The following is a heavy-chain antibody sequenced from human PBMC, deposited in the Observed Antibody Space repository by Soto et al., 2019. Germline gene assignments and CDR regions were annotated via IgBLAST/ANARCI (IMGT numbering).Heavy chain of an antibody. V-gene: IGHV3-23*01. Sequence: EVPLLESGGGLVQPGGSLRLSCAASGFTFSSYAMKWVRQAPGKGLEWVSLIGESGTPTYYADSMKGRFTISRDNSGNTLFLEMYSVRAEDTAVYYCARYIPGVRYYGMDVWGQGTTVTVSS. J-gene: IGHJ6*02. CDR3: ARYIPGVRYYGMDV. CDR2: IGESGTPT. D-gene: IGHD2-2*01. CDR1: GFTFSSYA.